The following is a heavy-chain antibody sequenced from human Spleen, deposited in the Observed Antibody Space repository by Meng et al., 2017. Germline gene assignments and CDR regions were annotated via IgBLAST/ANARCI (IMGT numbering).Heavy chain of an antibody. J-gene: IGHJ4*02. CDR3: AGDDGLGSFRY. CDR1: GLTFGDDA. Sequence: GGSLRLSCAASGLTFGDDAMHWVRQAPGKGLEWVSGIGWDSVTVGYADSVKGRFTISRDNARNSLYLQMNSLRPEDTALYYCAGDDGLGSFRYWGQGTLVTVSS. CDR2: IGWDSVTV. V-gene: IGHV3-9*01. D-gene: IGHD3-10*01.